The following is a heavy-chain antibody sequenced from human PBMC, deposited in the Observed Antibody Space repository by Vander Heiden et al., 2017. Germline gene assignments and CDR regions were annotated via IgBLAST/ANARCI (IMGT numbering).Heavy chain of an antibody. CDR3: ANVVGATDWDGDY. CDR2: ISGSGGST. V-gene: IGHV3-23*01. J-gene: IGHJ4*02. CDR1: GFTFSSYA. Sequence: EVQLLESGGGLVQPGGSLRLSCAASGFTFSSYAMSWVRQAPGKGLEWVSAISGSGGSTYYADAVKGRFTISRDNSKNTLYLQMNSLRAEDTAVYYCANVVGATDWDGDYWGQGTLVTVSS. D-gene: IGHD1-26*01.